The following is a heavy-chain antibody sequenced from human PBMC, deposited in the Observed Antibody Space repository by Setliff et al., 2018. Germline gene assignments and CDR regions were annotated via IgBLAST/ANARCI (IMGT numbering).Heavy chain of an antibody. D-gene: IGHD3-10*01. CDR2: IYPGDSDT. CDR3: ASLADKGDYYFDY. Sequence: PGESLKISCKGSGYSFTSYWIGWVRQMPGKGLEWMGIIYPGDSDTRYRPSFQGQVTISADKSISTAYLQWSSLKASDTAVYYCASLADKGDYYFDYWGQGTLVTVSS. CDR1: GYSFTSYW. V-gene: IGHV5-51*01. J-gene: IGHJ4*02.